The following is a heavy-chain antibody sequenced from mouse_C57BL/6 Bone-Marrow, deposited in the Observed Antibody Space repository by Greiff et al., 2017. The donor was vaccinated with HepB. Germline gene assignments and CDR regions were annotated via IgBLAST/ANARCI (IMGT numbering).Heavy chain of an antibody. CDR1: GFTFSSYG. CDR3: ARHGIPMDY. Sequence: DVMLVESGGDLVKPGGSLKLSCAASGFTFSSYGMSWVRQTPDKRLEWVATISSGGSYTYYPDSVKGRFTISRDNAKNNLYLQMSSLKSEDTAMYYCARHGIPMDYWGQGTAVTVSS. J-gene: IGHJ4*01. CDR2: ISSGGSYT. V-gene: IGHV5-6*02.